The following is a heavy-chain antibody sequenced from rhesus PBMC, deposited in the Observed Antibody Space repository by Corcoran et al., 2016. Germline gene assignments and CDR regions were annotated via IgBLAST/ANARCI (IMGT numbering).Heavy chain of an antibody. J-gene: IGHJ4*01. CDR2: INPSNGKT. Sequence: QVQLVQSGAEVKKPGSSVKVSCKASGYTFTDYYMHWVRHAPRQGLEWMGWINPSNGKTKYAHKCQGRGTMTRETSTSTAYMELSSLRSEDTAVYYCARLPLWTGYYTADYWGQGVLVTVSS. D-gene: IGHD3-3*01. CDR1: GYTFTDYY. V-gene: IGHV1S2*01. CDR3: ARLPLWTGYYTADY.